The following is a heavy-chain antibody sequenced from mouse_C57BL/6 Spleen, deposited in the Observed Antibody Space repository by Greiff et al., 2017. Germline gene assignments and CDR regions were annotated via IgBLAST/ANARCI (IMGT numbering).Heavy chain of an antibody. D-gene: IGHD2-4*01. CDR3: AGDDYDVEAY. Sequence: QVHVKQSGAELVKPGASVKISCKASGYAFSSYWMNWVKQRPGKGLEWIGQIYPGDGDTNYNGKFKGKATLTADKSSSTAYMQLSSLTSEDSAVYFCAGDDYDVEAYWGQGTLVTVSA. CDR1: GYAFSSYW. V-gene: IGHV1-80*01. J-gene: IGHJ3*01. CDR2: IYPGDGDT.